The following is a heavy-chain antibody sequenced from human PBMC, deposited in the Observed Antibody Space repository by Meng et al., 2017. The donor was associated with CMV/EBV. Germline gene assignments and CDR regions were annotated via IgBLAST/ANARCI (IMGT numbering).Heavy chain of an antibody. CDR1: GGSNSSYY. Sequence: TVSGGSNSSYYWSWIRQPAGKGLEWIGRIYTSGSTNYNPSPKSRVTMSVDTSKNQFSLKLSSVTAADTAVYYCARDLGAAADPNWFDPWGQGTLVTVSS. V-gene: IGHV4-4*07. CDR2: IYTSGST. J-gene: IGHJ5*02. CDR3: ARDLGAAADPNWFDP. D-gene: IGHD6-13*01.